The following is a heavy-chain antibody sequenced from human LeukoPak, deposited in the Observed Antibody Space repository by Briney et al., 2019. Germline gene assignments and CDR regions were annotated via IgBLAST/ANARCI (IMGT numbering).Heavy chain of an antibody. CDR2: INHSGST. V-gene: IGHV4-34*01. Sequence: SETLSLTCAVYGGSFSGYYWSWIRQPPGKGLEWIGEINHSGSTNYNPSLKSRVTISVDTSKNQFSLKLSSVTAADTAAYYCARGLEYYYDSSGSLKAYYFDYWGQGTLVTVSS. CDR3: ARGLEYYYDSSGSLKAYYFDY. CDR1: GGSFSGYY. J-gene: IGHJ4*02. D-gene: IGHD3-22*01.